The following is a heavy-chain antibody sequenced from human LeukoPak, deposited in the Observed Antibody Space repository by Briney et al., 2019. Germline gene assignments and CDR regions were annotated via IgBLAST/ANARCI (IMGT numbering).Heavy chain of an antibody. CDR1: GYTFTGYY. Sequence: WASVKVSCKASGYTFTGYYMHWVRQAPGQGLEWMGWINPNSGGTNYAQKFQGRVTMTRDTSISTAYMELSRLRSDDTAVYYCARDRGKWGGRDAFDIWGQGTMVTVSS. J-gene: IGHJ3*02. CDR3: ARDRGKWGGRDAFDI. D-gene: IGHD7-27*01. V-gene: IGHV1-2*02. CDR2: INPNSGGT.